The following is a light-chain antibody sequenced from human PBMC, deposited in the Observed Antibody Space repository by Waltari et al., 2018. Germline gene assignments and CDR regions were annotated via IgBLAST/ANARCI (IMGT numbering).Light chain of an antibody. CDR1: SNAVGRYNL. CDR2: EGT. V-gene: IGLV2-23*01. Sequence: QSALTQPASVSGSPGQSTPISCTGTSNAVGRYNLLSWYQQHPGNAPKVMIYEGTKRPSGVSNRFSGSKSGNTASLTISGLQAEDEADYYCCSYAGSSTVVFGGGTNLTVL. J-gene: IGLJ2*01. CDR3: CSYAGSSTVV.